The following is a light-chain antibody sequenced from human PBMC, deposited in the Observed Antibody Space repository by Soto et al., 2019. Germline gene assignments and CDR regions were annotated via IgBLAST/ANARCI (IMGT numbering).Light chain of an antibody. V-gene: IGLV4-69*01. CDR1: SGHSNYA. CDR2: LNSDGSH. J-gene: IGLJ2*01. CDR3: QTWGSGIVV. Sequence: QLVLTQSPSASASLGASVTLTCTLSSGHSNYAIAWHQQQSEKGPRYLMKLNSDGSHSKGDGIPDRFSGSSSGAERYLTISSLPAEDEADYYCQTWGSGIVVFGGGTKLTGL.